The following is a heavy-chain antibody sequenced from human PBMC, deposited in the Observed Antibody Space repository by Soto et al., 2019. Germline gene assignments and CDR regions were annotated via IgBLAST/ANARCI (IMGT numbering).Heavy chain of an antibody. CDR3: ARTLDIVVVVAATGWFDP. CDR1: GGSFSGYY. D-gene: IGHD2-15*01. J-gene: IGHJ5*02. V-gene: IGHV4-34*01. Sequence: SETLSLTCAVYGGSFSGYYWSWIRQPPGKGLEWIGEINHSGSTNYNPSLKSRVTISVDTSKNQFSLKLSPVTAADTAVYYCARTLDIVVVVAATGWFDPWGQGTLVTVSS. CDR2: INHSGST.